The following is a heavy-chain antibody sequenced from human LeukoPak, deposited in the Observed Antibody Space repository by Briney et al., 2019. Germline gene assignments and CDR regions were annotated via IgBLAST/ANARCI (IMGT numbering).Heavy chain of an antibody. J-gene: IGHJ4*02. D-gene: IGHD5-18*01. V-gene: IGHV3-53*01. Sequence: GGSLRLSCAAPGFTVISNYMSWVRQAPGKGLEWVSVIYSDGRVHYADSVKGRFTISRDDSKNTLYLQMNSLRAEDTAVYYCARESGYSYGLAGFFDYWGQGTLATVSS. CDR2: IYSDGRV. CDR3: ARESGYSYGLAGFFDY. CDR1: GFTVISNY.